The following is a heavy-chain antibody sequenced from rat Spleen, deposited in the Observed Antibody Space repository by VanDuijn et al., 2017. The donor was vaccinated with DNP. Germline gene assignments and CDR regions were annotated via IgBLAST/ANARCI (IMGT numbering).Heavy chain of an antibody. D-gene: IGHD4-1*01. CDR2: IRYDGGST. J-gene: IGHJ2*01. Sequence: EVQLVESGGGLVQPGRSLKLSCAASGFSFSDYYMAWVRQAPTKGLEWVAYIRYDGGSTYYGDSVKGRFTVSRDNAKSILYLQMNSLRSDDMATYYCARHVLPLRVWDYWGQGVMVTVSS. CDR3: ARHVLPLRVWDY. CDR1: GFSFSDYY. V-gene: IGHV5-22*01.